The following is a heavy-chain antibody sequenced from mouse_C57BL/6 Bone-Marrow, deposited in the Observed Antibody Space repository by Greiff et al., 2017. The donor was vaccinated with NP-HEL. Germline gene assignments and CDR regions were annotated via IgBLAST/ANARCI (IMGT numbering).Heavy chain of an antibody. CDR1: GFTFSDYY. D-gene: IGHD2-4*01. J-gene: IGHJ4*01. CDR2: INSDGSST. V-gene: IGHV5-16*01. Sequence: DVHLVESEGGLVQPGSSMKLSCTTSGFTFSDYYMAWVRQVPEKGLDWVANINSDGSSTYYLDSLKSRFIISRDNAKNILYLQMSSLKSEDTATYYCAREGGLRRRTYAMDYWGQGTSVTVSS. CDR3: AREGGLRRRTYAMDY.